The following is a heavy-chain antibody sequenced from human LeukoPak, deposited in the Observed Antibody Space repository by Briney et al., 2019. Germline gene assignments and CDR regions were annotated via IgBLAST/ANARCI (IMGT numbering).Heavy chain of an antibody. Sequence: SETLSLTCTVSGGSISSNYWSWIRQPPGKGLEWITYSSYTGSTNYNPSLKCRVTISVDTSKNQFSLRLRSVTAADTAVYYCARFISSSGIDPWGQGTLVTVSS. CDR2: SSYTGST. CDR3: ARFISSSGIDP. CDR1: GGSISSNY. D-gene: IGHD3-10*01. J-gene: IGHJ5*02. V-gene: IGHV4-59*01.